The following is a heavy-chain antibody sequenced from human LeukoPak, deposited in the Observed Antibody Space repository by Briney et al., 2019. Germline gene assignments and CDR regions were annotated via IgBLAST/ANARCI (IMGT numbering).Heavy chain of an antibody. CDR3: AKVVRGDFDY. J-gene: IGHJ4*02. CDR1: GGTFSSYA. CDR2: FDPEDGGT. Sequence: ASVKVSCKASGGTFSSYAISWVRQAPGQGLEWMGGFDPEDGGTIYAQKFQGRVTMTEDTSTDTAYMELSSLRSEDTAVYYCAKVVRGDFDYWGQGTLVTVSS. D-gene: IGHD3-10*01. V-gene: IGHV1-24*01.